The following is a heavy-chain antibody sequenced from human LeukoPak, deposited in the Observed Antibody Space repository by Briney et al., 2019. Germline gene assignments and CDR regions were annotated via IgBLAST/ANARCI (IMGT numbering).Heavy chain of an antibody. CDR1: EFTFRSHA. Sequence: GGSLRLSCATSEFTFRSHAMTWVRQAPGKGLEWVSSISDTGDTYYADSVKGRFTISRDNSRNTLYLQMSSLRAEDTAIYYCAKTLFGFSYGKIDYWGQGTLVTVSS. V-gene: IGHV3-23*01. CDR2: ISDTGDT. J-gene: IGHJ4*02. CDR3: AKTLFGFSYGKIDY. D-gene: IGHD5-18*01.